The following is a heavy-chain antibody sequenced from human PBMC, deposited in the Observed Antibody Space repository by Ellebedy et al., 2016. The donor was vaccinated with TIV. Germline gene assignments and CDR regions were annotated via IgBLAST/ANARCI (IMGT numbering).Heavy chain of an antibody. CDR2: INHSGST. Sequence: MPSETLSLTCAVYGGSFSGYYWSWIRQPPGKGLEWIGEINHSGSTNYSPSLKSRVTISVDTSKNQFYLKLSSVTAADTAVYYCARVVWQQPVSYAFDIWGQGTMVTVSS. CDR3: ARVVWQQPVSYAFDI. V-gene: IGHV4-34*01. CDR1: GGSFSGYY. D-gene: IGHD6-13*01. J-gene: IGHJ3*02.